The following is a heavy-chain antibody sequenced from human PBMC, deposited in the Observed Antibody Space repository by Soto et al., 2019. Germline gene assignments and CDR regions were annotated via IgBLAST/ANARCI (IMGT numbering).Heavy chain of an antibody. CDR3: AXDXXGTGTNVIYXS. J-gene: IGHJ5*01. CDR2: ISGSGSAT. Sequence: EVQLLXSGGSLVQPXXXLXLSCAASGFSFSTYAMGWVRQAPGKGLEWVSAISGSGSATYYADXXKGXXXXXXXXXXXXXXXXXXXXXAXXXXXXYCAXDXXGTGTNVIYXSW. CDR1: GFSFSTYA. D-gene: IGHD1-7*01. V-gene: IGHV3-23*01.